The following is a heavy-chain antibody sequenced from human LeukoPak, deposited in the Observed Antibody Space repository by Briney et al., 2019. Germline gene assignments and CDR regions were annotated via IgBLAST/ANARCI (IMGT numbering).Heavy chain of an antibody. CDR2: INPNSGGT. D-gene: IGHD3-10*01. CDR1: GYTFTGYY. V-gene: IGHV1-2*02. Sequence: ASVKVSCKASGYTFTGYYMHWVRQAPGQGLERMGWINPNSGGTNYAQKFQGRVTMTRDTSISTAYMELSRLRSDDTAVYYCARGLQDIWFGELLPITLDYWGQGTLVTVSS. J-gene: IGHJ4*02. CDR3: ARGLQDIWFGELLPITLDY.